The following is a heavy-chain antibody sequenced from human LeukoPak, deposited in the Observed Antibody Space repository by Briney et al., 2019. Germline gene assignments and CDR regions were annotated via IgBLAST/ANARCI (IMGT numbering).Heavy chain of an antibody. J-gene: IGHJ6*04. CDR2: ISSSGSTI. CDR1: GFTFSSYE. V-gene: IGHV3-48*03. CDR3: AELGITMIGGV. D-gene: IGHD3-10*02. Sequence: GSLRLSCAASGFTFSSYEMNWVRQAPGKGLEWVSYISSSGSTIYYADSVKGRFTISRDNAKSSLYLQMNSLRAEDTAVYYCAELGITMIGGVWGKGTTVTISS.